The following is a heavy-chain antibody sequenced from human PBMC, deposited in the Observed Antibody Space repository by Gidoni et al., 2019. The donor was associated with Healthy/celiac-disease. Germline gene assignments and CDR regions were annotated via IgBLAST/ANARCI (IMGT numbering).Heavy chain of an antibody. CDR2: ISWNSGSI. V-gene: IGHV3-9*01. CDR3: AKGSGYSGYGYYYYGMDV. CDR1: GCTVADYA. D-gene: IGHD5-12*01. Sequence: EVQLVESGGGLVQPGRSLRPSCAAAGCTVADYALHWVRQAPGKGLEWVSGISWNSGSIGYADSVKGRFTISRDNAKNSLYLQMNSLRAEDTALYYCAKGSGYSGYGYYYYGMDVWGQGTTVTVSS. J-gene: IGHJ6*02.